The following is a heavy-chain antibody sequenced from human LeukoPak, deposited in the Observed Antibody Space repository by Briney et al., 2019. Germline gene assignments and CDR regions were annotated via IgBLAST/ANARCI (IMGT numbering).Heavy chain of an antibody. D-gene: IGHD3-3*01. CDR2: IRSKAYGGTT. CDR1: GFTFSSYS. CDR3: TRLEWLPLDYYMDV. Sequence: GGSLRLSCAASGFTFSSYSMNWVRQAPGKGLEWVGFIRSKAYGGTTEYAASVKGRFTISRDDSKSIAYLQMNSLKTEDTAVYYCTRLEWLPLDYYMDVWGKGTTVTVSS. J-gene: IGHJ6*03. V-gene: IGHV3-49*04.